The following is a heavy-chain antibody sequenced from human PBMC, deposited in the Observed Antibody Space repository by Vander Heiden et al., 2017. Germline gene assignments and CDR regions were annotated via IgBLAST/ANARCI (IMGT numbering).Heavy chain of an antibody. V-gene: IGHV3-21*01. J-gene: IGHJ4*02. CDR1: GFTFSSYS. CDR3: ARDDHFLTGYYFDY. D-gene: IGHD3-9*01. Sequence: EVHLVESGGGLVKPGGSLRLSCAVSGFTFSSYSMNGFRQAPGKGLEWVSSISTSSNYIYYADSVKGRFTISRDDAKSSLYLQMNSLRAEDTALYYCARDDHFLTGYYFDYWGQGTLVTVSS. CDR2: ISTSSNYI.